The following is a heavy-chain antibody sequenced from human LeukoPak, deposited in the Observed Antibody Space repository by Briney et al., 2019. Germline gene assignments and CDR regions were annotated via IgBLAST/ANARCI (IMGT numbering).Heavy chain of an antibody. Sequence: GGSLRLSCAASGLTFSSYGMHWVRQAPGKGLEWVAFIRYDGSNKYYADSVKGRFTISRDNSKNTPYLQMNSLRAEDTAVYYCAKDRSYGYIDYWGQGTLVTVSS. CDR3: AKDRSYGYIDY. CDR2: IRYDGSNK. CDR1: GLTFSSYG. J-gene: IGHJ4*02. V-gene: IGHV3-30*02. D-gene: IGHD5-18*01.